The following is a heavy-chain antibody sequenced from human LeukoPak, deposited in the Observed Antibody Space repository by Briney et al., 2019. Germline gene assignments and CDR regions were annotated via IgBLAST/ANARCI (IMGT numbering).Heavy chain of an antibody. CDR2: IKQDGSEK. Sequence: GGSLRLSCAASGFTFSSYWMSWARQAPGKGLEWVANIKQDGSEKYYVDSVKGRFTISRDNAKNSLYLQMNSLRAEDTAVYYCARDCLDSSGWYQGLCHDAFDIWGQGTMVTVSS. V-gene: IGHV3-7*01. CDR3: ARDCLDSSGWYQGLCHDAFDI. D-gene: IGHD6-19*01. CDR1: GFTFSSYW. J-gene: IGHJ3*02.